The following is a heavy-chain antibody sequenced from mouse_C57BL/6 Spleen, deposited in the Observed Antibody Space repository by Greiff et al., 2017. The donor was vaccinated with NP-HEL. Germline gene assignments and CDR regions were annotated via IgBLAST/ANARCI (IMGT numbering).Heavy chain of an antibody. D-gene: IGHD2-2*01. CDR3: TRWEGYDEDWFAY. CDR1: GYTFTSYW. CDR2: IYPGNSDT. J-gene: IGHJ3*01. Sequence: EVQLQQSGTVLARPGASVKMSCKTSGYTFTSYWMHWVKQRPGQGLEWIGAIYPGNSDTSYNQKFKGKAKLTAVTSASTAYMELSSLTNEDSAVYYFTRWEGYDEDWFAYWGQGTLVTVSA. V-gene: IGHV1-5*01.